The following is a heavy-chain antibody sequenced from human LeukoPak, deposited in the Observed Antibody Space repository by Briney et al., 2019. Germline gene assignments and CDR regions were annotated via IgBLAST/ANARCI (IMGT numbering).Heavy chain of an antibody. Sequence: AGGSLRLSCSASGFTFSSYAMLWVRQAPGKGLEYVSAISSNGGSTYYADSVKGRFTISRDNSKNTLYLQMSSLRAEDTAVYYCVKDLVGSMVRGVIITSPFDYWGQGTLVTVSS. J-gene: IGHJ4*02. D-gene: IGHD3-10*01. CDR2: ISSNGGST. CDR3: VKDLVGSMVRGVIITSPFDY. V-gene: IGHV3-64D*06. CDR1: GFTFSSYA.